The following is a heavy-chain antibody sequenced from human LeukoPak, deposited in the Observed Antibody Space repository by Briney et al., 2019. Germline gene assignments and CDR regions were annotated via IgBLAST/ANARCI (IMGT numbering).Heavy chain of an antibody. D-gene: IGHD3-22*01. CDR3: ARGQPYYDSRYYMDV. CDR2: IYHSGST. J-gene: IGHJ6*03. CDR1: GYSISSGYC. V-gene: IGHV4-38-2*02. Sequence: KTSETLSLTCTVSGYSISSGYCWGWIRQPPGKGLEWIGSIYHSGSTYYNPSLKSRVTISVDTSKNQFSLKLSSVTAADTAVYYCARGQPYYDSRYYMDVWGKGTTVTVSS.